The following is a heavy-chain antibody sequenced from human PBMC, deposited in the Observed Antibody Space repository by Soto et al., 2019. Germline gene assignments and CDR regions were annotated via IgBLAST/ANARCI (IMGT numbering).Heavy chain of an antibody. Sequence: GGSLRLSCAASGFTFDDYAVHWVRQAPGKGLEWVSGISWNSGSIGYADSVKGRFTISRDNAKNSLYLQMNSLRAEDTVLYYCARSRGTVTTEPYYYYYYMDVWGKGTTVTVSS. D-gene: IGHD4-4*01. J-gene: IGHJ6*03. CDR1: GFTFDDYA. CDR3: ARSRGTVTTEPYYYYYYMDV. V-gene: IGHV3-9*01. CDR2: ISWNSGSI.